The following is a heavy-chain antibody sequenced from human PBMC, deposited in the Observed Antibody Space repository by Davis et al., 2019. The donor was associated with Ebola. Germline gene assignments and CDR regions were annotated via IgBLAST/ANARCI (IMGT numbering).Heavy chain of an antibody. CDR1: GFTFSTSW. Sequence: GESLKISCAASGFTFSTSWMHWVRQAPGKGLVWVSRINSDGSSTTYADSVKGRFTISRDNAKNTLYLQMNSLRAEDTAVYYCGSPVVAWGQGTLVTVSS. V-gene: IGHV3-74*01. CDR2: INSDGSST. D-gene: IGHD2-15*01. J-gene: IGHJ4*02. CDR3: GSPVVA.